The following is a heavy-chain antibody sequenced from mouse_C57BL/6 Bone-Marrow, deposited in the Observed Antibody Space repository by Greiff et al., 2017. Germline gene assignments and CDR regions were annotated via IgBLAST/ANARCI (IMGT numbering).Heavy chain of an antibody. V-gene: IGHV6-6*01. CDR2: IRNKANNHAT. CDR1: GFTFSDAW. J-gene: IGHJ3*01. Sequence: EVMLVESGGGLVQPGGSMKLSCAASGFTFSDAWMDWVRQSPEKGLEWVAEIRNKANNHATYYAESVKGRFTISRDDSKSSVYLQMNSLRAEDTGIYYCTRPVLFLITTVGEGAYWGQGTLVTVSA. D-gene: IGHD1-1*01. CDR3: TRPVLFLITTVGEGAY.